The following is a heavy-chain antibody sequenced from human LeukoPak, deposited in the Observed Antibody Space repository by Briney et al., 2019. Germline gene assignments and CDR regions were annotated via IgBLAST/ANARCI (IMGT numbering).Heavy chain of an antibody. V-gene: IGHV1-69*05. CDR1: GGTFSSYA. CDR2: IIPIFGTA. D-gene: IGHD3-10*01. CDR3: ARYGSGSGGAFDI. Sequence: SVKVSCKASGGTFSSYAISWVRQAPGQGLEWMGGIIPIFGTANYAQEFQGRVTITTDESTSTAYMELSSLRSEDTAVYYCARYGSGSGGAFDIWGQGTMVTVSS. J-gene: IGHJ3*02.